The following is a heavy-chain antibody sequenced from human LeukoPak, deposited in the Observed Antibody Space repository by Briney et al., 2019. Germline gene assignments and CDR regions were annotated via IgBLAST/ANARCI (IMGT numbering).Heavy chain of an antibody. Sequence: GALRLSCAASGFTFSTYAMSWVRQAPGKGLEWVSTISDSGANTYCADSVRGRFTISRDNSKNTLYLQKNSLRADDTAIYYCAKSMTLQWRGFFDLWGRGTHVTVSS. CDR1: GFTFSTYA. V-gene: IGHV3-23*01. D-gene: IGHD6-19*01. CDR2: ISDSGANT. J-gene: IGHJ2*01. CDR3: AKSMTLQWRGFFDL.